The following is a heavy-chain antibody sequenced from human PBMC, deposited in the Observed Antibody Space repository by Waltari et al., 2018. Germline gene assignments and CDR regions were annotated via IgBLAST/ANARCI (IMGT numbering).Heavy chain of an antibody. V-gene: IGHV4-39*01. CDR2: IYYSGST. CDR1: GGSISSSSYY. D-gene: IGHD2-15*01. Sequence: QLQLQESGPGLVTPSETLSLTCTVSGGSISSSSYYWGWIRQPPGKGLEWIGSIYYSGSTYYNPSLKSRVTISVDTSKNQFSLKLSSVTAADTAVYYCARQSGGSGISSMSYWGQGTLVTVSS. J-gene: IGHJ4*02. CDR3: ARQSGGSGISSMSY.